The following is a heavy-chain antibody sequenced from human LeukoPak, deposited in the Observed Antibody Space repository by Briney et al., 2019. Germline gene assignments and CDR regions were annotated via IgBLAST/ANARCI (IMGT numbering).Heavy chain of an antibody. CDR3: ARGITMIVVDYFDY. CDR1: GGSISSSSYY. J-gene: IGHJ4*02. CDR2: IYYSGST. Sequence: SETLSLTCTVSGGSISSSSYYWGWIRQPPGKGLEWIGSIYYSGSTYYNPSLKGRVTISVDTSKNQFSLKLSSVTAADTAVYYCARGITMIVVDYFDYWGQGTLVTVSS. V-gene: IGHV4-39*01. D-gene: IGHD3-22*01.